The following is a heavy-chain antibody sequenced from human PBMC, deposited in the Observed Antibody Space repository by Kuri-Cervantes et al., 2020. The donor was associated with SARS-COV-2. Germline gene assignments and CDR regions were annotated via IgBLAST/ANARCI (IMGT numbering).Heavy chain of an antibody. CDR1: GGSISGHY. V-gene: IGHV4-59*11. J-gene: IGHJ4*02. D-gene: IGHD7-27*01. CDR3: ASLRTGEGPLLDY. Sequence: GSLRLSCTVSGGSISGHYWSWIRQPPGKGLEWIGYVYYSGTISYNPSLKSRVTISADTSKNQFSLKLSSVTAADTAVYYCASLRTGEGPLLDYWGQGTLVTVSS. CDR2: VYYSGTI.